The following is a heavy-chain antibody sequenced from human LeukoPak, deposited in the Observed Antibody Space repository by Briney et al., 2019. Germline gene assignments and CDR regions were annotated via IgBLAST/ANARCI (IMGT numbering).Heavy chain of an antibody. CDR2: INHSGST. V-gene: IGHV4-34*01. Sequence: SETLSLTCAVYGGSFSGYYWSWIRQPPGNGLEWIGEINHSGSTNYNPSLKSRVTISVDTSKNQFSLKLSSVTAADTAVYYCARGNRMLDSSGRFGLTDYFDYWGQGTLVTVSS. CDR3: ARGNRMLDSSGRFGLTDYFDY. D-gene: IGHD3-22*01. J-gene: IGHJ4*02. CDR1: GGSFSGYY.